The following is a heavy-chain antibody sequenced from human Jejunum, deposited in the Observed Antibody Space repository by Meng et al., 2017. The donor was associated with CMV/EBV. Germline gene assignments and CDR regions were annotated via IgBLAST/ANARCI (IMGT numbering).Heavy chain of an antibody. V-gene: IGHV3-53*05. D-gene: IGHD5-12*01. CDR1: GFTVSMNY. J-gene: IGHJ4*02. CDR3: GRDSGADMVATGDFDY. CDR2: IYSDGTT. Sequence: GFTVSMNYMGWVRQAPGKGLEWVSGIYSDGTTYDADSVKGRFTLSRDSSKNTLYLQMNSLGAEDTAVYYCGRDSGADMVATGDFDYWGQGTLVTVSS.